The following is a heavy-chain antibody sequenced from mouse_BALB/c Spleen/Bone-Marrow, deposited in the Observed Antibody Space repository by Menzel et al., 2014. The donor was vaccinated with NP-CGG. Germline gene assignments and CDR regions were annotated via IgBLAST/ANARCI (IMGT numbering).Heavy chain of an antibody. CDR1: GFTFSSYA. CDR2: ISSGGST. Sequence: EVKLMESGGGLVKPGGSLKLSCAASGFTFSSYAMSWVRQTPEKRLEWVASISSGGSTYYLDSVKGRFTISRDNAGNILYLQMSSLRSEDTAMYYCARGGGYDYGHYYAMDYWGQGTSVTVSS. CDR3: ARGGGYDYGHYYAMDY. D-gene: IGHD2-4*01. V-gene: IGHV5-6-5*01. J-gene: IGHJ4*01.